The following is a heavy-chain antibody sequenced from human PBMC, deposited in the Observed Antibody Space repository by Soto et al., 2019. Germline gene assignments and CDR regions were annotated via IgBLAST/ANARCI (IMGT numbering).Heavy chain of an antibody. CDR1: GFTFSSYG. V-gene: IGHV3-33*01. Sequence: QVQLVESGGGVVQPGRSLRLSCAASGFTFSSYGMHWVRQAPGKGLEWVAVIWYDGSNKYYADSVKGRFTISRDNSKNTLYLQMNSLRAEGTAVYYCAREDSGSYYYFDYRGQGTLVTVSS. J-gene: IGHJ4*02. D-gene: IGHD1-26*01. CDR2: IWYDGSNK. CDR3: AREDSGSYYYFDY.